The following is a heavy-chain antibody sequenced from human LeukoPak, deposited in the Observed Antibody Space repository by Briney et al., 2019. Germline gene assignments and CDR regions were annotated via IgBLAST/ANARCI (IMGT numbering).Heavy chain of an antibody. Sequence: PGGSLRLSCGASGFTFSSYDMNWVRQTPGKGLEWVSYISSSGSTIYYADSVKGRFTNSRDNAKNSLYPQMNSLRAEDTAVYYCARRYCSSTSCLIDYWGQGTLVTVSS. J-gene: IGHJ4*02. V-gene: IGHV3-48*03. D-gene: IGHD2-2*01. CDR1: GFTFSSYD. CDR2: ISSSGSTI. CDR3: ARRYCSSTSCLIDY.